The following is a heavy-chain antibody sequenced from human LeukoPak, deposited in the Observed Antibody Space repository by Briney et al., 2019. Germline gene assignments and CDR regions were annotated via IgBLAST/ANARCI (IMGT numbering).Heavy chain of an antibody. CDR2: IIPIFGTE. D-gene: IGHD6-19*01. CDR3: ATPRSLICSSGCGAFDI. J-gene: IGHJ3*02. CDR1: GGTFSSYA. V-gene: IGHV1-69*05. Sequence: SVKVSRKASGGTFSSYAISWVRQAPGQGLEWMGRIIPIFGTENYAQKFQGRVTITTDESTSTAYMELSSLRSEDTAVYYCATPRSLICSSGCGAFDIWGQGTMVTVSS.